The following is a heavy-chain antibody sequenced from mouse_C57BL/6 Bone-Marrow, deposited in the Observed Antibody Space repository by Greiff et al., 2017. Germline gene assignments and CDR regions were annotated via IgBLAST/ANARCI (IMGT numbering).Heavy chain of an antibody. CDR1: GFNIKDDY. J-gene: IGHJ3*01. CDR3: TRIAY. CDR2: IDPGNGDT. Sequence: EVQLQESGAELVRPGASVKLSCTASGFNIKDDYMHWVKQRPEQGLEWIGWIDPGNGDTEYASKFQGKATITVDTSSNTAYLQLSSLTSEDTAVYYCTRIAYWGQGTLVTVSA. V-gene: IGHV14-4*01.